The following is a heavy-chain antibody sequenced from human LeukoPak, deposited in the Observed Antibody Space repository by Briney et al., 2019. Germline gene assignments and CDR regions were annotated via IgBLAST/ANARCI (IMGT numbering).Heavy chain of an antibody. V-gene: IGHV4-34*01. CDR3: ARYVYDGSGYYYYYYYMDV. J-gene: IGHJ6*03. Sequence: SETLSLTCAVYGGSFSGYYWSWIRQPPGKGLEWIGEINHSGSSNYNPSLKSRVTISVETSKNQFSLKLSSVTAADTAVYYCARYVYDGSGYYYYYYYMDVWGKGTTVTVSS. CDR2: INHSGSS. D-gene: IGHD3-22*01. CDR1: GGSFSGYY.